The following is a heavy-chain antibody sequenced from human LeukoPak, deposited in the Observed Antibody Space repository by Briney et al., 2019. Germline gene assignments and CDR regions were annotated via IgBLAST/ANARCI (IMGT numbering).Heavy chain of an antibody. D-gene: IGHD6-19*01. V-gene: IGHV3-30*01. CDR1: GFTFSTYV. J-gene: IGHJ6*02. CDR2: ILYDGSNK. CDR3: ARVVAGSVYNYGMDV. Sequence: GGSLRLSCAASGFTFSTYVMHWVRQAPGKGLQWVAVILYDGSNKYYADSVKGRFIISRDNSKNTLYLQMNSLTAEDTAVYYCARVVAGSVYNYGMDVWGQGTTVTVFS.